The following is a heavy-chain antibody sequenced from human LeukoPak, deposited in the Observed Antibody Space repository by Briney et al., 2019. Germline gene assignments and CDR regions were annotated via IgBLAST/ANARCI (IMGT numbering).Heavy chain of an antibody. J-gene: IGHJ3*02. Sequence: SETLSLTCTVSGGSISSGDYYWSWIRQPPGKGLEWIGYIYYSGSTYYNPSLKSRVTISVDTSKNQFSLKLSSVTAADTAVYYCARDTPPLKLERQYAFDIWGQGTMVTVSS. CDR2: IYYSGST. V-gene: IGHV4-30-4*08. CDR3: ARDTPPLKLERQYAFDI. D-gene: IGHD1-1*01. CDR1: GGSISSGDYY.